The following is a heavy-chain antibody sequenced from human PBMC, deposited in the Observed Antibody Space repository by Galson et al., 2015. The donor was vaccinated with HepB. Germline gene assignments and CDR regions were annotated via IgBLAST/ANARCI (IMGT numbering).Heavy chain of an antibody. CDR1: GGSISSYY. D-gene: IGHD3-10*01. J-gene: IGHJ4*02. V-gene: IGHV4-59*01. Sequence: SETLSLTCTVSGGSISSYYWSWIRQPPGKGLEWIGYIYYSGSTNYNPSLKSRVTISVDTSKTQFSLKLSSVTAAATVVYYCARDRGWGVDYWGQGTLVTVSS. CDR3: ARDRGWGVDY. CDR2: IYYSGST.